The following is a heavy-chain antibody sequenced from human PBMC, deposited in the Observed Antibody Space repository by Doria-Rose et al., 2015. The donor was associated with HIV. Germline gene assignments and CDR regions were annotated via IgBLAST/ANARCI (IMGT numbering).Heavy chain of an antibody. D-gene: IGHD6-13*01. CDR1: GVSLSSPGMG. J-gene: IGHJ4*02. V-gene: IGHV2-26*01. CDR2: IFSDDDR. CDR3: ARIKSSRWYHKYYFDF. Sequence: ESGPVLVKPTETLTLTRTVSGVSLSSPGMGVSWIRQPPGKALEWLANIFSDDDRSYKTSRKSRLTISRGTSKSQVVLTMTDMDPVDTATYYCARIKSSRWYHKYYFDFWGQGTLVIVSA.